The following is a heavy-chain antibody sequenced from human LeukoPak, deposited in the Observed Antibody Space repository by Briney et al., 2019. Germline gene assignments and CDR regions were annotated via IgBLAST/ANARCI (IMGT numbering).Heavy chain of an antibody. CDR1: GGSISSYY. V-gene: IGHV4-59*12. D-gene: IGHD3-3*01. Sequence: SETLSLTCTVSGGSISSYYWSWIRQPPGKGLEWIGYIYYSGSTNYNPSLKSRVTISVDKSKNQFSLKLSSVTAADTAVYYCAREDYDDSGAWYFDLWGRGTLVTVSS. CDR3: AREDYDDSGAWYFDL. CDR2: IYYSGST. J-gene: IGHJ2*01.